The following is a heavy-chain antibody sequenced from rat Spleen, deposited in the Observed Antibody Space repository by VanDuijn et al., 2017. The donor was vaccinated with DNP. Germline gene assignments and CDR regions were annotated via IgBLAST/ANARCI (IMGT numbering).Heavy chain of an antibody. V-gene: IGHV5-31*01. CDR1: GFTFSAYW. CDR2: ITSSGGST. J-gene: IGHJ4*01. Sequence: EVQLVETGGGLVQPGRSLKLSCVASGFTFSAYWMFWIRQAPGKGLEWVASITSSGGSTYYPDSVKGRFTISRDNAKSTLYLQMDSLRSEDTATYYCARWPGYNPPYAMDAWGQGTSVTVSS. D-gene: IGHD1-4*01. CDR3: ARWPGYNPPYAMDA.